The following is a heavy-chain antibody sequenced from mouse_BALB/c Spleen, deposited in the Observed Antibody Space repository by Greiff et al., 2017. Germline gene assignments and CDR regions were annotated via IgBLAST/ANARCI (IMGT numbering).Heavy chain of an antibody. V-gene: IGHV1S137*01. J-gene: IGHJ2*01. D-gene: IGHD2-4*01. CDR2: ISTYYGDA. Sequence: VHLVESGAELVRPGVSVKISCKGSGYTFTDYAMHWVKQSHAKSLEWIGVISTYYGDASYNQKFKGKATMTVDKSSSTAYMELARLTSEDSAIYYCARGDYDAGDYWGQGTTLTVSS. CDR3: ARGDYDAGDY. CDR1: GYTFTDYA.